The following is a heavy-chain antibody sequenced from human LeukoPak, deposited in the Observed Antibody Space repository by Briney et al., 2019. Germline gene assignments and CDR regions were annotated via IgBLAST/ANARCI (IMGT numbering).Heavy chain of an antibody. CDR1: GFTFSNAW. CDR3: TTYYSSSWYTLFDYYYYIDV. V-gene: IGHV3-15*01. CDR2: TKSKIDGGTT. D-gene: IGHD6-13*01. Sequence: GGCLRLSCAASGFTFSNAWMSWGRQAPGEGLEWVGRTKSKIDGGTTDYTAPIKGRFTISRYDSKNTLNLQMNSLKTEDTAVYYCTTYYSSSWYTLFDYYYYIDVWGKGTTVTVSS. J-gene: IGHJ6*03.